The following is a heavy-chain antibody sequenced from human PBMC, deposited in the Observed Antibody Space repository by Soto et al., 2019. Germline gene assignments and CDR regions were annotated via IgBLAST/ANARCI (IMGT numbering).Heavy chain of an antibody. D-gene: IGHD3-22*01. CDR2: IYYSGST. CDR3: ARLTYYYDSTGGAFDI. J-gene: IGHJ3*02. V-gene: IGHV4-59*01. Sequence: QPPGKGLEWIGYIYYSGSTNYNPSLKSRVTISVDTSKNQFSLKLSSVTAADTAVYYCARLTYYYDSTGGAFDIWGQGTMVTVSS.